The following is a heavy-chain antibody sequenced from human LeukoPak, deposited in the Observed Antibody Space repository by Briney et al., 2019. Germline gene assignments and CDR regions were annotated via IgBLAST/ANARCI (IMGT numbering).Heavy chain of an antibody. CDR2: ITTGDGNT. J-gene: IGHJ4*02. V-gene: IGHV3-23*01. CDR1: GFTFSSYT. CDR3: AKGGKWDVTPFDY. Sequence: GGSLRLSCTAPGFTFSSYTMTWVRQAPGKGLKWVSTITTGDGNTYYADSVKGRFTVSRDDSKNTLYLQMNSLRAEDTAVYYCAKGGKWDVTPFDYWGQGTLVTVSS. D-gene: IGHD1-26*01.